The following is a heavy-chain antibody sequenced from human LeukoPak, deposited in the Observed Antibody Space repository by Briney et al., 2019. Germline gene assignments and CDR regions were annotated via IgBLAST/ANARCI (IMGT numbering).Heavy chain of an antibody. CDR2: INHSGST. CDR1: GGSISSSSYY. Sequence: SETLSLTCTVSGGSISSSSYYWRWIRQPPGKGLEWIGEINHSGSTNYNPSLKSRVTISVDTSKNQFSLKLSSVTAADTAVYYRARVFRSYYDSSGRHFDYWGQRTLVTVSS. D-gene: IGHD3-22*01. CDR3: ARVFRSYYDSSGRHFDY. J-gene: IGHJ4*02. V-gene: IGHV4-39*07.